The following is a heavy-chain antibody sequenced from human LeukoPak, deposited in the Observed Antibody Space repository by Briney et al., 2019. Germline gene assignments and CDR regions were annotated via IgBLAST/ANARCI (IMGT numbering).Heavy chain of an antibody. Sequence: GGSLRLSCAASGFTFSDYYMSWIRQAPGKGLEWISYITSSGSTIYYTDSVKGRFTVSRDNAKNSLYLQMNSLRAEDTAVYYCARGSGTYYPFDHWGQGTLVTVSS. CDR3: ARGSGTYYPFDH. V-gene: IGHV3-11*04. CDR2: ITSSGSTI. J-gene: IGHJ4*02. CDR1: GFTFSDYY. D-gene: IGHD1-26*01.